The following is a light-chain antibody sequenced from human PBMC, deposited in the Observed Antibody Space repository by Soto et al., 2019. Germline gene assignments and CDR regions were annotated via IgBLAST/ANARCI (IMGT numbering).Light chain of an antibody. CDR1: SSDVGGYNY. J-gene: IGLJ2*01. CDR3: SSYSTGSTCL. Sequence: QSVLTQPASVSGSPGQSITISCTGTSSDVGGYNYVSWNQQHPGIAPKLMIYEVSNRPSGVSNRFSGSKSGNTASLTISGLQAEDEADYYCSSYSTGSTCLFGGGTKLTVL. CDR2: EVS. V-gene: IGLV2-14*01.